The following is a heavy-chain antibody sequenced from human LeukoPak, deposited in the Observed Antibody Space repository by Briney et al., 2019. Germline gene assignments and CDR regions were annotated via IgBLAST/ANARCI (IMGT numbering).Heavy chain of an antibody. CDR1: GYYFTTYW. CDR3: ARRYSGYADY. CDR2: IYPGDSDT. D-gene: IGHD5-12*01. V-gene: IGHV5-51*01. Sequence: GESLKISCKGSGYYFTTYWIAWVRQLPPKGLEWMGIIYPGDSDTRYSPSFQGQVTISADKSISTAYLQWSSLKASDTAIYYCARRYSGYADYWGQGTLVTVSS. J-gene: IGHJ4*02.